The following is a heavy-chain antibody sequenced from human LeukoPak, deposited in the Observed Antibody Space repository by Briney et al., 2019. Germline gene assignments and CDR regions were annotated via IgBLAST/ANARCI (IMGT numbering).Heavy chain of an antibody. CDR2: IYYSGST. Sequence: SETLSLTCTVSGGSISSGGYYWSWTRQHPGKGLEWIGYIYYSGSTYYNPSLKSRVTISVDTSKNQFSLKLSSVTAADTAVYYCARGSRVTTRLDAFDIWGQGTMVTVSS. V-gene: IGHV4-31*03. CDR1: GGSISSGGYY. J-gene: IGHJ3*02. D-gene: IGHD4-17*01. CDR3: ARGSRVTTRLDAFDI.